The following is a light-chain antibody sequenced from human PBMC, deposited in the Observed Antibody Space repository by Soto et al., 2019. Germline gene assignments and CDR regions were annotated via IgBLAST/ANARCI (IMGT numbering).Light chain of an antibody. Sequence: VLTQSPATLSSSPGERATLSCRASQNIAIYLAWYQQKSGQSPRLLIYDTFNRAPGIPDRFSGSGSGTDFTLPISSLEPEDFAVSYCQQRATWPWTFGQGTTVEIK. J-gene: IGKJ1*01. CDR3: QQRATWPWT. CDR1: QNIAIY. V-gene: IGKV3-11*01. CDR2: DTF.